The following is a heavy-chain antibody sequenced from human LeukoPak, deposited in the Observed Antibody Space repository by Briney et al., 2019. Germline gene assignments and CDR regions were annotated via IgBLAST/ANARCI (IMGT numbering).Heavy chain of an antibody. CDR2: ISGSGGST. CDR3: AKDRAYDFWSGPFPY. V-gene: IGHV3-23*01. Sequence: GGSLRLSCAASGFTFSSYAMSWVRQAPGKGLEWVSAISGSGGSTYYADSVKGRFTISRDNSKNTLYLQMSSLRAEDTAVYYCAKDRAYDFWSGPFPYWGQGTLVTVSS. D-gene: IGHD3-3*01. J-gene: IGHJ4*02. CDR1: GFTFSSYA.